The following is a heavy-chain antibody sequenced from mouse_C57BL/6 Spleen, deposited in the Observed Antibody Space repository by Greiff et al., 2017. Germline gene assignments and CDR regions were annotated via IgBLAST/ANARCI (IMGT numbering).Heavy chain of an antibody. CDR2: IYPGDGDT. J-gene: IGHJ4*01. Sequence: QVQLQQSGPELVKPGASVKISCKASGYAFSSSWLNWVKQRPGKGLEWIGRIYPGDGDTNYNGKFKGKATLTADKSSSTAYMQLSSLTSEDSAVYVCARRGTTVVDYYAMDDWGQGTSVTVSS. D-gene: IGHD1-1*01. CDR1: GYAFSSSW. V-gene: IGHV1-82*01. CDR3: ARRGTTVVDYYAMDD.